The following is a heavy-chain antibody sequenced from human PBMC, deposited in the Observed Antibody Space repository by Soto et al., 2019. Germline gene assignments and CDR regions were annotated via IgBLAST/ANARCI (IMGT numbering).Heavy chain of an antibody. J-gene: IGHJ6*02. Sequence: ASVKVSCKASGYTFTSYGISWVRQAPGQGLEWMGWISAYNGNTNYAQKLQGRVTMTTDTSTSTAYMELRSLRSDDTAVYYCARDEKRWGYYDFWSGYFPYYYYGMDVWGQGPTVTVSS. V-gene: IGHV1-18*04. CDR3: ARDEKRWGYYDFWSGYFPYYYYGMDV. D-gene: IGHD3-3*01. CDR1: GYTFTSYG. CDR2: ISAYNGNT.